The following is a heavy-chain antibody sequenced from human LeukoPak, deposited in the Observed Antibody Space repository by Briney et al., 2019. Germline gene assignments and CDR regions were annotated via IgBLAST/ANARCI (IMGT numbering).Heavy chain of an antibody. CDR2: ITAGGAT. J-gene: IGHJ4*02. CDR1: GFTFSNAW. Sequence: GGSLRLSCVASGFTFSNAWMNWARQAPGKGLEWLGRITAGGATDYAAPVKGRFTISRDNSENTLYLQVNNLKTEDTAVYYCTSNRIPSTAVTTWYWGQGTLVTVSS. CDR3: TSNRIPSTAVTTWY. V-gene: IGHV3-15*01. D-gene: IGHD4-17*01.